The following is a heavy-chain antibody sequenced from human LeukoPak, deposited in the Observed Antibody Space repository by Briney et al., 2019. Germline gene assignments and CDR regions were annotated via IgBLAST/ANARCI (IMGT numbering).Heavy chain of an antibody. D-gene: IGHD2-2*01. CDR3: ARDLEGYCSSTSCYPHYYYMDV. CDR1: GYTFTSYD. Sequence: EASVKVSCKASGYTFTSYDINWVRQATGQGLEWMGWMNPNSGNTGYAQKFQGRVTMTRNTSISTAYMELSSLRSEDTAVYYCARDLEGYCSSTSCYPHYYYMDVWGKGTTVTVSS. V-gene: IGHV1-8*01. CDR2: MNPNSGNT. J-gene: IGHJ6*03.